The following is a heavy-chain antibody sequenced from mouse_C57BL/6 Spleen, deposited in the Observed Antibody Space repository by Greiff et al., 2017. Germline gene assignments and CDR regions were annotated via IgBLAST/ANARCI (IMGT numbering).Heavy chain of an antibody. Sequence: QVQLKESGPELVKPGASVKISCKASGYSFTSYYIHWVKQRPGQGLEWIGWIYPGSGNIKYNEKFKGKATLTADTSSSTAYMQLSSLTSEDSAVYYCASFYYDYDDWGQGTTLTVSS. V-gene: IGHV1-66*01. CDR1: GYSFTSYY. CDR2: IYPGSGNI. CDR3: ASFYYDYDD. D-gene: IGHD2-4*01. J-gene: IGHJ2*01.